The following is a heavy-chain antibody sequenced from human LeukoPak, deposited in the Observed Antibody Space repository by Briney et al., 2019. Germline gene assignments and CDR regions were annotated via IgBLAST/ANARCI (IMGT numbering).Heavy chain of an antibody. CDR2: ISSSSDYI. CDR1: GFTFGSYS. Sequence: PGGSLRLSCVASGFTFGSYSMNWVRQAPGKGLEWVSSISSSSDYIYYADSVKGRFTISRDNAKNSLYLQMNSLRAEDTAVYYCARDLEFDYWGQGTLVTVSS. J-gene: IGHJ4*02. D-gene: IGHD3-3*01. CDR3: ARDLEFDY. V-gene: IGHV3-21*01.